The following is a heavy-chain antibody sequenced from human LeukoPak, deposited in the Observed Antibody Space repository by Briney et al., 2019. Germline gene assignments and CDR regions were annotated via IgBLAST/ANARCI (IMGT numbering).Heavy chain of an antibody. D-gene: IGHD4-23*01. Sequence: ASVKVSCKASGYTFTGYYIHWVRQAPGQGLEWMGWINPDGGGTNYAQKFQGRVTMTRDTSISTAYMELSRLTSDDTAVYYCARLLFYAGDSGEGKNWVQGTLVTVSS. CDR3: ARLLFYAGDSGEGKN. CDR2: INPDGGGT. J-gene: IGHJ4*02. V-gene: IGHV1-2*02. CDR1: GYTFTGYY.